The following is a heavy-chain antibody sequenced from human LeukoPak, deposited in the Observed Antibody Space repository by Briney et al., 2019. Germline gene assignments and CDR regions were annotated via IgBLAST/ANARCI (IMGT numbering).Heavy chain of an antibody. D-gene: IGHD1-7*01. CDR3: AREDDWNYEDY. V-gene: IGHV3-7*01. CDR1: GFTFSNYW. Sequence: GGSLRLSCAASGFTFSNYWMSWVRHAPGKGLEWVANIKQDGSEKYVNSVKGRFTISRDNAKNSLYLQMNSLRAEDTAIYYCAREDDWNYEDYWGQGTLVTVSS. CDR2: IKQDGSEK. J-gene: IGHJ4*02.